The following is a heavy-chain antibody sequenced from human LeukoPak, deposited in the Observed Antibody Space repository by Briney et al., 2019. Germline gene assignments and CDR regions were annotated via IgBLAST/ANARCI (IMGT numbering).Heavy chain of an antibody. V-gene: IGHV4-4*02. J-gene: IGHJ4*02. CDR1: GASIGSNNW. D-gene: IGHD2-2*02. Sequence: SGTLSLTCAVSGASIGSNNWWSWLRRSPGTGLEWIGEINHSGSTNYNPSLKSRVTISVDTSKNQFSLKLSSVTAADTAVYYCARTLVVVPAAIRPIWGQGTLVTVSS. CDR3: ARTLVVVPAAIRPI. CDR2: INHSGST.